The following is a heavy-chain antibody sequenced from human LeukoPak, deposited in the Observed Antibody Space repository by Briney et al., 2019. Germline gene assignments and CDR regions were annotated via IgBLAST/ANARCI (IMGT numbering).Heavy chain of an antibody. CDR2: ISWNSGSI. Sequence: PGGSLRLSCAASGFTFDDYAMHWVRQAPGKGLEWVSGISWNSGSIGYADSVKGRFTISRDNAKNSLYLQMNSLRAEDMALYYCAKGLNWGETGAFDIWGQGTMVTVSS. D-gene: IGHD7-27*01. J-gene: IGHJ3*02. CDR3: AKGLNWGETGAFDI. CDR1: GFTFDDYA. V-gene: IGHV3-9*03.